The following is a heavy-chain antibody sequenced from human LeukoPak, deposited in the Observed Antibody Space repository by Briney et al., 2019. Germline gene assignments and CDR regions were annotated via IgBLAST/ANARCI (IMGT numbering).Heavy chain of an antibody. J-gene: IGHJ4*02. CDR1: GFTFSSYA. D-gene: IGHD6-6*01. CDR3: AKARYSSSSGSFYFDY. CDR2: ISGSGGST. Sequence: GGSPRLSCAASGFTFSSYAMSWVRQAPGKGLEWVSAISGSGGSTYYADSVKGRFTISRDNSKNTLYLQMNSLRAEDTAVYYCAKARYSSSSGSFYFDYWGQGTLVTVSS. V-gene: IGHV3-23*01.